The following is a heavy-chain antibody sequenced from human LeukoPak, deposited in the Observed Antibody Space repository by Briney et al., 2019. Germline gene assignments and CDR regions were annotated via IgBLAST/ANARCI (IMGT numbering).Heavy chain of an antibody. CDR1: GGSFSGYY. CDR3: ARRGKMIAARYFDY. D-gene: IGHD6-6*01. V-gene: IGHV4-34*01. Sequence: SETLSLTCAVYGGSFSGYYWSWIRQPPGKGLEWIGEINHSGSTNYNPSLKSRVTISVDTSKNQFSLKLSSVTAADTAVYYCARRGKMIAARYFDYWGQGTLVTVSS. J-gene: IGHJ4*02. CDR2: INHSGST.